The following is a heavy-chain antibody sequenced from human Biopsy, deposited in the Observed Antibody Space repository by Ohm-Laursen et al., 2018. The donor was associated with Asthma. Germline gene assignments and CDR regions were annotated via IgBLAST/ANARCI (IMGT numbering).Heavy chain of an antibody. CDR3: AKGALESCSGPTCYPLDY. CDR2: IYSGGTS. D-gene: IGHD2-15*01. CDR1: GFTVSRDH. V-gene: IGHV3-53*01. J-gene: IGHJ4*02. Sequence: SLRLSCTASGFTVSRDHMFGVRQAPGKGLEWVSVIYSGGTSHTADSVRGRFTISRDFSKNTLHLQMHSLRVEDTAVYYCAKGALESCSGPTCYPLDYWGLGTLVTVST.